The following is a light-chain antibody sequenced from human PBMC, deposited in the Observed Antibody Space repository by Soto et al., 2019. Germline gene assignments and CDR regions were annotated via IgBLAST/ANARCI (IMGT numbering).Light chain of an antibody. CDR3: QQYDNWPGT. CDR2: GAF. Sequence: EIVLTQSPGTLSLSPVERATPSSSPSKSVSSSYLAWYQQKPGQAPRLIIYGAFTRATGVPARFSGSGSGTEFTLTISSLQSEDFAVYYCQQYDNWPGTFGQGTKVDI. V-gene: IGKV3-15*01. CDR1: KSVSSSY. J-gene: IGKJ1*01.